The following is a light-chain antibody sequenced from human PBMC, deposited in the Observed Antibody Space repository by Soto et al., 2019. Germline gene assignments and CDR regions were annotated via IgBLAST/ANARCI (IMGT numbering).Light chain of an antibody. J-gene: IGKJ1*01. Sequence: DIQMTQSPSTLSASVGDRVTITCRASQSISSWLAWYQQKPGKAPKLLIYKASSLESGVPSRFSGRASGTEFTLTICSLQSDDFATYYCQQYNSYSWTFGQGTKVEIK. CDR3: QQYNSYSWT. CDR2: KAS. CDR1: QSISSW. V-gene: IGKV1-5*03.